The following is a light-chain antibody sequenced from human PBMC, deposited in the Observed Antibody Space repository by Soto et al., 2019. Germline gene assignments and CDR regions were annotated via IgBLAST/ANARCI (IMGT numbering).Light chain of an antibody. CDR2: AVS. Sequence: DIVMTQTPLSLSVAPGQPASISCKSSQSLLHSDGKTHVYWYQQKPGQPPQLLICAVSNRFSGVPDRFSGSGSWTDFTLRISRVEAEDVGVYYCMQSLHLPWTFGQGTKVE. CDR1: QSLLHSDGKTH. V-gene: IGKV2D-29*01. CDR3: MQSLHLPWT. J-gene: IGKJ1*01.